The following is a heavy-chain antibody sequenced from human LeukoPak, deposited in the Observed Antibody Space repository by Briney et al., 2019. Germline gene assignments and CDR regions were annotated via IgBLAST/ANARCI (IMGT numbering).Heavy chain of an antibody. D-gene: IGHD3-22*01. V-gene: IGHV4-61*02. CDR2: IYTSGST. Sequence: SETLSLTCTVSGGSISSGSYYWSWIRQPAGKGLEWIGRIYTSGSTNYNPSLKSRVTIPVDTSKNQFSLKLSSVTAADTAVHYCARVTSSGYYYYYMDVWGKGTTVTVSS. J-gene: IGHJ6*03. CDR3: ARVTSSGYYYYYMDV. CDR1: GGSISSGSYY.